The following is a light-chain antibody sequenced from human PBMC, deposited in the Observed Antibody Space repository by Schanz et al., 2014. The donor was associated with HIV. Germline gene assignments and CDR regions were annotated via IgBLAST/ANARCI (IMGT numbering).Light chain of an antibody. CDR3: QQYDNLTPIS. CDR2: AAS. CDR1: QTVANY. J-gene: IGKJ4*01. V-gene: IGKV1-33*01. Sequence: DIQLAQSPSSLSASVGDRVTITCRASQTVANYLNWYHHKPGNAPKLLIYAASSLQVGVPSRFSGSGSGTHFTFTISSLQPEDIATYYCQQYDNLTPISFGGGTKVEIK.